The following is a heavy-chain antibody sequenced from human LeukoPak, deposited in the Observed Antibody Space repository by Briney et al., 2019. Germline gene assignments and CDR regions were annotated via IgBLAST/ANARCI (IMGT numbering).Heavy chain of an antibody. CDR1: GGSISSSSYY. V-gene: IGHV4-39*07. J-gene: IGHJ5*02. CDR2: IYYSGST. D-gene: IGHD3-10*01. CDR3: ARDSGSWTFT. Sequence: PSETLSLTCTVSGGSISSSSYYWDWIRQPPGKGLEWIGSIYYSGSTNYNPSLKSRVTISVDTSKNQFSLKVTSVTPADTAVYYCARDSGSWTFTWGQGTLVTVSS.